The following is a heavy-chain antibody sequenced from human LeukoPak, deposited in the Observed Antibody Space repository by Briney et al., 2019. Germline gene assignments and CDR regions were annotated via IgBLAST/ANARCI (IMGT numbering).Heavy chain of an antibody. V-gene: IGHV4-34*01. Sequence: SDTLSLTCAVYLESFRTYYWNWVRQSPGKGREWIVEIYHSGTTNYEPTLKSRVTMTADTSKNQFSLKLSSVTAGDTAVYYCARGGCWGAGRDFDVWGQGTMVTVSS. D-gene: IGHD7-27*01. J-gene: IGHJ3*01. CDR3: ARGGCWGAGRDFDV. CDR1: LESFRTYY. CDR2: IYHSGTT.